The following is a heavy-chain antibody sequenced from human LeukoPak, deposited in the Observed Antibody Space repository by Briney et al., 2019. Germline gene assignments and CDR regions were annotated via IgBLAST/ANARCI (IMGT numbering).Heavy chain of an antibody. CDR2: INHSGST. V-gene: IGHV4-34*01. D-gene: IGHD3-22*01. J-gene: IGHJ3*02. Sequence: SETLSLTCAVYGGSFSGYYWSWIRQPPGKGLEWIWEINHSGSTNYNPSLKSRVTISVDTSKNQFSLKLSSVTAADTAVYYCARGRDSSGSSYDAFDIWGQGKMVTVSS. CDR1: GGSFSGYY. CDR3: ARGRDSSGSSYDAFDI.